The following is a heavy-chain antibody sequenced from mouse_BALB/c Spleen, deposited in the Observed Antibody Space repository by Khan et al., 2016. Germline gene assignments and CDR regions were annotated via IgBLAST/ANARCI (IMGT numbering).Heavy chain of an antibody. CDR1: GHPFTTYW. J-gene: IGHJ2*01. CDR3: ARGSKVFDY. Sequence: QVQLQQSGAELVRPGASVKLSCKASGHPFTTYWMNWFKQRPEQGLEWIGRIDPYDSETHYDQKFKDKAILTVDKSSSTAFMQLSSLTSEDSAVYYGARGSKVFDYWGQGTTLTVSS. V-gene: IGHV1-52*01. CDR2: IDPYDSET.